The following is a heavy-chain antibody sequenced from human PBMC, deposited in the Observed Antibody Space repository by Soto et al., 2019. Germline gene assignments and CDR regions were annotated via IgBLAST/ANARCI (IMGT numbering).Heavy chain of an antibody. J-gene: IGHJ6*02. V-gene: IGHV3-30*18. D-gene: IGHD3-16*02. CDR1: GFTFSSYG. Sequence: VGSLRLSCAASGFTFSSYGMHWVRQAPGNGLEWVAFISYDGSNKYYADSVKGRFTISRDNSKNTLYLQMNSLRAEDTAVYYCAKDIAGYHYYYYGMDVWGQGTTVTVSS. CDR3: AKDIAGYHYYYYGMDV. CDR2: ISYDGSNK.